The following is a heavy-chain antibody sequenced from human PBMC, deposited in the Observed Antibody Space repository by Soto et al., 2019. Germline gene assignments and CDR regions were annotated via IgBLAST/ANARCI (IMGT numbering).Heavy chain of an antibody. V-gene: IGHV1-8*01. CDR1: GYTFTNYD. J-gene: IGHJ5*02. CDR3: ARDYGGNSGWFDP. D-gene: IGHD4-17*01. Sequence: QVQLVQSGAEVKKPGASVKVSCKASGYTFTNYDINWVRQATGQGLEWVGWMSPNSGHTGYAQKFQDRVSMARDTSLNTAYMELRSLTSEATAVYYCARDYGGNSGWFDPWGQGTLVTVSS. CDR2: MSPNSGHT.